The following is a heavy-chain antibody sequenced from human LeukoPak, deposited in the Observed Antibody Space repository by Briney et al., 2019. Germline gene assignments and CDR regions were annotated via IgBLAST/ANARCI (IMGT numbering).Heavy chain of an antibody. CDR3: ARVVGLTGYSCNWYSGYYYYMDV. CDR1: GGTFSSFA. V-gene: IGHV1-69*06. D-gene: IGHD6-13*01. J-gene: IGHJ6*03. Sequence: SVKVSCKTSGGTFSSFAITWVRQTPGQGLEWMGGIIPIFGTTNYAQKFQDRVTITADKSTSTAYMKLSSLRSEDTAVYFCARVVGLTGYSCNWYSGYYYYMDVWGKGTTVTVS. CDR2: IIPIFGTT.